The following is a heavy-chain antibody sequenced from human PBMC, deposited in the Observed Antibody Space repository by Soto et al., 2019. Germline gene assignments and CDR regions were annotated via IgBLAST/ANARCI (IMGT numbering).Heavy chain of an antibody. CDR1: GFTFSSYA. D-gene: IGHD3-22*01. CDR3: AKSQEYYYDSSGYYRVYNWFDP. CDR2: ISGSGGST. Sequence: LRLSCAASGFTFSSYAMSWVRQAPGKGLEWVSAISGSGGSTYYADSVKGRFTISRDNSKNTLYLQMNSLRAEDTAVYYCAKSQEYYYDSSGYYRVYNWFDPWGQGTLVTVSS. V-gene: IGHV3-23*01. J-gene: IGHJ5*02.